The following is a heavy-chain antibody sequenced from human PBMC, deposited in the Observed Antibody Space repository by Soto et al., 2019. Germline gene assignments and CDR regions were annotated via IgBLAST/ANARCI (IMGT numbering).Heavy chain of an antibody. CDR2: ISSSSSYI. D-gene: IGHD6-13*01. J-gene: IGHJ4*02. CDR1: GFTFSSYS. CDR3: ARDGAAAGTVLGY. Sequence: GSLRLSCAASGFTFSSYSMNWVRQAPGKGLEWVSSISSSSSYIYYADSVKGRFTISRDNAKNSLYLQMNSLRAEDTAVYYCARDGAAAGTVLGYWGQGTLVTVSS. V-gene: IGHV3-21*01.